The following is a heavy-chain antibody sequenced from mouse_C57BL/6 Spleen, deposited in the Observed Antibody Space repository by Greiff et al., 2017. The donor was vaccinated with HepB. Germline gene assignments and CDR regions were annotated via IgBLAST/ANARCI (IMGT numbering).Heavy chain of an antibody. D-gene: IGHD1-1*01. V-gene: IGHV1-22*01. CDR3: ARYPYYGSSYDYAMDY. Sequence: EVQLQQSGPELVKPGASVKMSCKASGYTFTDYNMHWVKQSHGKGLEWIGYINPNNGGTSYNQKFKGKATLTVNKSSSTAYMELRSLTSEDSAVYYCARYPYYGSSYDYAMDYWGQGTSVTVSS. CDR2: INPNNGGT. CDR1: GYTFTDYN. J-gene: IGHJ4*01.